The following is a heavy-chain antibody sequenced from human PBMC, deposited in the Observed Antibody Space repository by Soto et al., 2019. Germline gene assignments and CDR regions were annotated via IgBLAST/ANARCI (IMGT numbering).Heavy chain of an antibody. J-gene: IGHJ4*02. D-gene: IGHD2-2*01. CDR1: GFTFKGAW. CDR2: VKSKVDGGTI. CDR3: TADLPTPLPQLDH. Sequence: PGGSLRLSCVASGFTFKGAWMNWVRQAPGKGLEWVGRVKSKVDGGTIDYAAPVKGRFTISRDDSKDTVYLQMNSLKTEDTAVYYCTADLPTPLPQLDHWGQGTLVTVSS. V-gene: IGHV3-15*07.